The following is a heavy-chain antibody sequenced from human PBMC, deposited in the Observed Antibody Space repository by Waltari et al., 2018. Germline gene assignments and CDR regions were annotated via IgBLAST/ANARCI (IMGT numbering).Heavy chain of an antibody. CDR3: ANLVVVAKNPPGGDY. CDR2: ISYDGSNK. CDR1: GFTFSSYA. V-gene: IGHV3-30-3*01. Sequence: QVQLVESGGGVVQPGRSLRLSCAASGFTFSSYAMHWVRQAPGKGLEWVAVISYDGSNKYYADSVKGRFTISRDNSKNTLYLQMNSLRAEDTAVYYCANLVVVAKNPPGGDYWGQGTLVTVSS. D-gene: IGHD2-15*01. J-gene: IGHJ4*02.